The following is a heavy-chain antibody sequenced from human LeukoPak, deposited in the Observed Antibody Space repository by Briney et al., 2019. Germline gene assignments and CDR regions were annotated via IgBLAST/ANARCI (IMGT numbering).Heavy chain of an antibody. CDR1: GYTFNVNY. V-gene: IGHV1-2*02. Sequence: ASVKVSCKTSGYTFNVNYIHWVRQAPGQGLEWMGWINPNSGGTNYAQKFQGRVTMTRDTSISTAYMELSRLTSDDTAVYYCARDRAGYCSSRSCSQGGFDFWGQGTMVTVSS. CDR2: INPNSGGT. CDR3: ARDRAGYCSSRSCSQGGFDF. J-gene: IGHJ3*01. D-gene: IGHD2-2*01.